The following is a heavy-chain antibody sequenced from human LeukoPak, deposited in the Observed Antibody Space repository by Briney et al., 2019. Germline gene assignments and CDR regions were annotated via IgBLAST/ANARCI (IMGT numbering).Heavy chain of an antibody. J-gene: IGHJ3*02. Sequence: PSETLSLTCTVSGGSISSGSYYWSWIRQPAGKGLEWIGRIYTSGSTNYTRGSTHYNPSLKSRVTISVDTSKNQFSLKLRSVTAADTAVYYCATDSSGYYSLSAFDIWGQGTMVTVSS. V-gene: IGHV4-61*02. CDR2: IYTSGST. CDR1: GGSISSGSYY. D-gene: IGHD3-22*01. CDR3: ATDSSGYYSLSAFDI.